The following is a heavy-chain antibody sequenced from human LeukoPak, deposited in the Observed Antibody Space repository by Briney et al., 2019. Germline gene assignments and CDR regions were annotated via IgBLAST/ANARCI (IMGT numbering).Heavy chain of an antibody. CDR3: ARQEGYSSSWYERDSNYFDY. J-gene: IGHJ4*02. CDR2: INHGGST. CDR1: GGSFSGYY. V-gene: IGHV4-34*01. Sequence: PSETLSLTCAVYGGSFSGYYWSWIRQPPGKGLEWIGEINHGGSTNYNPSLKSRVTISVDTSKNQFSLKLSSVTAADTAVYYCARQEGYSSSWYERDSNYFDYWGQGTLVTVSS. D-gene: IGHD6-13*01.